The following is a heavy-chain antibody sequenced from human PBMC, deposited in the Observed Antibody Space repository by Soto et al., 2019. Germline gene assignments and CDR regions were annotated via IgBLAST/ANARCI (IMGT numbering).Heavy chain of an antibody. V-gene: IGHV4-61*01. CDR2: IYYSGST. Sequence: WGTLSLTWTFLGGSFTGGTGGWGWIRQSPARGLQWIDYIYYSGSTNYNPSLQRRSTISVDKSKSQVSLTLTYVTAADAAVYYCARSPNYYYYGFDVWGQGTTVT. CDR3: ARSPNYYYYGFDV. CDR1: GGSFTGGTGG. J-gene: IGHJ6*02.